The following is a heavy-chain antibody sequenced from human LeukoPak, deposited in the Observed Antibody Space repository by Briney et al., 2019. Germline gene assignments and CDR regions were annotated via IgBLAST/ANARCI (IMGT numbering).Heavy chain of an antibody. CDR1: GFTFSNYE. CDR2: ISSSGSI. D-gene: IGHD3-22*01. J-gene: IGHJ5*02. V-gene: IGHV3-48*03. Sequence: PGGSLRLSCAASGFTFSNYEMSWVRQAPGKGLAWVSYISSSGSIYYADSVKGRFAISRDNAKNSLYLQMNSLRAEDTAIYYCASTNYYDSSGFSNWFDPWGQGTLVTVSS. CDR3: ASTNYYDSSGFSNWFDP.